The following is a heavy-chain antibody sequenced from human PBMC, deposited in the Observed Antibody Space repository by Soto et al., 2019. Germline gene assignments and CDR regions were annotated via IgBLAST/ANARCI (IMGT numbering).Heavy chain of an antibody. Sequence: GSLRLSCTASGFTLGDYAMSWVRQAPGRGLEWVGFIRSKAYGGTTEYAASVKGRFTISRDDSKSIAYLQMNSLKTEDTAVYYCTRARGIAVAVYYYGMDVWGHGTTVTVSS. CDR1: GFTLGDYA. CDR2: IRSKAYGGTT. CDR3: TRARGIAVAVYYYGMDV. V-gene: IGHV3-49*04. D-gene: IGHD6-19*01. J-gene: IGHJ6*02.